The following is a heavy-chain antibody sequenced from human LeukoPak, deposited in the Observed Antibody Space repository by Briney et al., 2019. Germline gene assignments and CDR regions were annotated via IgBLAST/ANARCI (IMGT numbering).Heavy chain of an antibody. CDR3: AKSWDFDWLLSY. V-gene: IGHV3-23*01. CDR2: ISGSGTST. D-gene: IGHD3-9*01. J-gene: IGHJ4*02. CDR1: GFTFSNYA. Sequence: GGSLRLSCAASGFTFSNYAMNSVRQAPGKGLEWVSGISGSGTSTYYADSVKGRFTISRDNSKNTLHLQMDSLRAEDTAVYYCAKSWDFDWLLSYWGQGTLVTVSS.